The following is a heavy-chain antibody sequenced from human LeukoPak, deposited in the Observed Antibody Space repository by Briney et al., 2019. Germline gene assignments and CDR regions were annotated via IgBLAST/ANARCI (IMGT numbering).Heavy chain of an antibody. J-gene: IGHJ4*02. CDR3: AKTVGVNFFDY. D-gene: IGHD1-14*01. V-gene: IGHV3-64*04. CDR1: GFTFSSYA. Sequence: GGTLRLSCSASGFTFSSYAMHWVREAPGQVLQYVSAISSNGGSTYYADSVKGRFTISRDNSKNTLYLQMHSLRGEDTAMYYCAKTVGVNFFDYWGQGTLVTVSS. CDR2: ISSNGGST.